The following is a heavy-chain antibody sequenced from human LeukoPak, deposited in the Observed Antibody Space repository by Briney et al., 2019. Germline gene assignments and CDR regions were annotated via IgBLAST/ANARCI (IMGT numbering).Heavy chain of an antibody. D-gene: IGHD3-3*01. Sequence: SETLSLTCTVSGGSISGWYWSWIRQPPGKGLEWIGYIYGSGYTNYNPSLKSRVTMSIDTSKNQFSLKLSSVTAADTAVYYCARGVAPTYFDYWGQGTLVTVSS. V-gene: IGHV4-59*01. CDR2: IYGSGYT. CDR1: GGSISGWY. J-gene: IGHJ4*02. CDR3: ARGVAPTYFDY.